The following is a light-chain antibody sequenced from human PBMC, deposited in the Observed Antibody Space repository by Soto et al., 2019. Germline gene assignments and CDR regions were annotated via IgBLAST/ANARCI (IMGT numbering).Light chain of an antibody. V-gene: IGKV3-15*01. Sequence: IVLTQSPGTLSLSPGERATLSCRASQSVNSNLAWYQQKPGQAPWLLIYGASTRATGIPARFSGSGSGTEFTLTISSLQSEDSAVYFCQQYNAWPPITFGQGTRLEIK. CDR1: QSVNSN. J-gene: IGKJ5*01. CDR2: GAS. CDR3: QQYNAWPPIT.